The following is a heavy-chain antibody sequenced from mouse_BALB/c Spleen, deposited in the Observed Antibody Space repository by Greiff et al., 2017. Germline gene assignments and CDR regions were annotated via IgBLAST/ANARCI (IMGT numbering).Heavy chain of an antibody. D-gene: IGHD1-1*01. CDR2: ISSGGSYT. V-gene: IGHV5-9-1*01. CDR3: ARLYYYGSSPYYYAMDY. J-gene: IGHJ4*01. Sequence: DVMLVESGGGLVKPGGSLKLSCAASGFTFSSYAMSWVRQTPEKRLEWVATISSGGSYTYYPDSVKGRFTISRDNAKNTLYLQMSSLRSEDTAMYYCARLYYYGSSPYYYAMDYWGQGTSVTVSS. CDR1: GFTFSSYA.